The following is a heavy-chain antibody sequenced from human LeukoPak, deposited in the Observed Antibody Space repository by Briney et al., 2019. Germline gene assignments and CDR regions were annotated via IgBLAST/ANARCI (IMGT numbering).Heavy chain of an antibody. J-gene: IGHJ4*02. CDR3: ARGTVTAPDY. Sequence: GGSLRLSCAASGFSVSNTYMSSVRQAPGKGLEWVSIIYSGGNTYYADSLKGRFTISRDNSKNTLYLQMNRLRPEDTAVYYCARGTVTAPDYWGQGTLVTVSS. D-gene: IGHD2-21*02. V-gene: IGHV3-53*01. CDR1: GFSVSNTY. CDR2: IYSGGNT.